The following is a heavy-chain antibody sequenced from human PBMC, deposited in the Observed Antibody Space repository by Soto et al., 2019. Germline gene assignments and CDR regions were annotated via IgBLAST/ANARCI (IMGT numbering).Heavy chain of an antibody. CDR3: ASDVKSYGAKSYYYYYMDV. D-gene: IGHD5-18*01. V-gene: IGHV3-53*04. Sequence: GGSLRLSCAASGFTVSSNYMSWVRQAPGKGLEWVSVIYSGGSTYYADSVKGRFTISRHNSKNTLYLQMNSLRAEDTAVYYCASDVKSYGAKSYYYYYMDVWGKGTTVTVSS. CDR2: IYSGGST. CDR1: GFTVSSNY. J-gene: IGHJ6*03.